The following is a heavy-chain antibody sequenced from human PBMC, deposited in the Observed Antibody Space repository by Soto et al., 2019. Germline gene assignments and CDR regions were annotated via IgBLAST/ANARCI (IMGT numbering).Heavy chain of an antibody. V-gene: IGHV3-23*01. Sequence: GSLILSCSASGFTFSSYAMGWVRQAPGKGLEWVSSISGSGGSTYYADSVKGRFTISRDNSKNTLYLQMNSLRAEDTAVYYCANRQYYFDYWGQGTMVTVAS. D-gene: IGHD4-4*01. CDR2: ISGSGGST. CDR3: ANRQYYFDY. J-gene: IGHJ4*02. CDR1: GFTFSSYA.